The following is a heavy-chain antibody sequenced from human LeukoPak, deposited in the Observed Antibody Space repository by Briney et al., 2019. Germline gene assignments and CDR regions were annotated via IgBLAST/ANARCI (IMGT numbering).Heavy chain of an antibody. Sequence: GGSLSLFCAASGFTLCRYSMQCVRHARGRGVECVSSICISSNYIYYPDSRKGRFTISRDNAKNSLYLQMSSLRAEDTAVYYCARGSRLGVVERDAFDIRGQGKLGTGSS. J-gene: IGHJ3*02. CDR1: GFTLCRYS. CDR2: ICISSNYI. CDR3: ARGSRLGVVERDAFDI. V-gene: IGHV3-21*01. D-gene: IGHD3-3*01.